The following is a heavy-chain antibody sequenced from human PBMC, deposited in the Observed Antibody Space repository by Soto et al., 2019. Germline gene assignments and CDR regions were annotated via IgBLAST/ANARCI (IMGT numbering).Heavy chain of an antibody. V-gene: IGHV3-23*01. J-gene: IGHJ6*02. CDR1: GFTFSSYA. CDR3: AKSLDILTGYSNYGMDV. CDR2: ISGSGGST. D-gene: IGHD3-9*01. Sequence: GGSLRLSCAASGFTFSSYAMSWVRQAPGKGLEWVSAISGSGGSTYYADSVKGRFTISRDNSKNTLYLQMNSLRAEDTAVYYCAKSLDILTGYSNYGMDVWGQGTTVTVSS.